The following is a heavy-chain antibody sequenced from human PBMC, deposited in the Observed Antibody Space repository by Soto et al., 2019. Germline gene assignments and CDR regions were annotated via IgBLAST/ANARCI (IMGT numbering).Heavy chain of an antibody. V-gene: IGHV3-15*07. J-gene: IGHJ6*02. Sequence: PGGSLRLSCAASGFTFSNAWMNWVRQAPGKGLEWVGRIKSKTDGGTTDYAAPVKGRFTISRDDSKNTLYLQMNSLKTEDTAVYYCTTATFQLWFGGVSYGMDVWGQGTTVTVSS. CDR2: IKSKTDGGTT. CDR1: GFTFSNAW. CDR3: TTATFQLWFGGVSYGMDV. D-gene: IGHD5-18*01.